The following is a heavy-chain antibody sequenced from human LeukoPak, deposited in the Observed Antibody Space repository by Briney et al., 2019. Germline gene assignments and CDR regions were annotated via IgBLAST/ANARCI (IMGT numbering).Heavy chain of an antibody. Sequence: GGSLRLSCAASGFTFSIYTMNGVRQAPGEGLEWVSSISSSSSYIYYADSVKGRFTISRDNAKDSLYLQMNSLRAEDTAVYYCARGAGSDYWGQGTLVTVSS. CDR1: GFTFSIYT. V-gene: IGHV3-21*01. CDR3: ARGAGSDY. D-gene: IGHD5-12*01. CDR2: ISSSSSYI. J-gene: IGHJ4*02.